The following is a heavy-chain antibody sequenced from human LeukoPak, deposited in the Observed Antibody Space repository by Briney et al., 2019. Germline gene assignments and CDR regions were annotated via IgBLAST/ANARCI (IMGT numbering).Heavy chain of an antibody. J-gene: IGHJ2*01. CDR3: AKVSICFSCYFDY. CDR2: ISGGGDTT. CDR1: GGSISTSNYY. D-gene: IGHD2-15*01. Sequence: ETLSLTCTVSGGSISTSNYYWGWIRQPPGKGLEWVSSISGGGDTTSYADSAKGRFTISRDNSKNMVYLQMNSLRADDTAVYYCAKVSICFSCYFDYWGRGTLVTVSS. V-gene: IGHV3-23*01.